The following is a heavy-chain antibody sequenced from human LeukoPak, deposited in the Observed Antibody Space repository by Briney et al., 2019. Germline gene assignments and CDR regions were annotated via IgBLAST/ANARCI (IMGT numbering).Heavy chain of an antibody. D-gene: IGHD3-3*01. CDR2: ISAYNGNT. V-gene: IGHV1-18*01. J-gene: IGHJ5*02. CDR1: GYTFTSYG. CDR3: ARDDPYYDFWSGYLYNWFDP. Sequence: ASVKVSCKASGYTFTSYGISWVRQAPGQGLEWMGCISAYNGNTNYAQKLQGRVTMTTDTSTSTAYMELRSLRSDDTAVYYCARDDPYYDFWSGYLYNWFDPWGQGTLVTVSS.